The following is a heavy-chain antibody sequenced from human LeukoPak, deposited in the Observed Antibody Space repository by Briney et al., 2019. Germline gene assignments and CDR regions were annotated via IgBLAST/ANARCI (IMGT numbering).Heavy chain of an antibody. CDR3: ARERLRYYFDY. CDR2: IYYSGST. V-gene: IGHV4-39*07. CDR1: GGSISSYY. Sequence: SETLSLTCTVSGGSISSYYWGWIRQPPGKGLEWIGSIYYSGSTYYNPSLKSRVTISVDTSKNQFSLKLSSVTAADTAVYYCARERLRYYFDYWGQGTLVTVSS. J-gene: IGHJ4*02. D-gene: IGHD6-25*01.